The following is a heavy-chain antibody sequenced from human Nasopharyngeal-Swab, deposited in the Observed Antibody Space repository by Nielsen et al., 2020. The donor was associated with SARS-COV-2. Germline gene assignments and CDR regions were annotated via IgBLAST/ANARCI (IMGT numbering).Heavy chain of an antibody. D-gene: IGHD6-13*01. CDR2: IKQDGSEK. CDR3: ARVVGQLVDY. V-gene: IGHV3-7*01. J-gene: IGHJ4*02. Sequence: GESPKISCAASGFTFSSYWMSWVRQAPGKGLEWVANIKQDGSEKYYVDSVKGRFTISRDNAKNSLYLQMNSLRAEDTAVYYCARVVGQLVDYWGQGTLVTVSS. CDR1: GFTFSSYW.